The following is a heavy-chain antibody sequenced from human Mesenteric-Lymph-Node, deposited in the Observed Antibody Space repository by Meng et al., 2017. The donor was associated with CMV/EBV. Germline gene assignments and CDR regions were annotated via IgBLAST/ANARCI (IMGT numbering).Heavy chain of an antibody. V-gene: IGHV3-53*01. CDR1: FPVSSDY. D-gene: IGHD2-2*01. CDR3: ARDLILEYCSSTSCDRLN. Sequence: FPVSSDYMSWVRQAPEKALEWVSVIYSGGSTYYAESVMGRFTISRNNSKNTLYLQMNSLRAEDTAVYYCARDLILEYCSSTSCDRLNWGQGTLVTVSS. CDR2: IYSGGST. J-gene: IGHJ4*02.